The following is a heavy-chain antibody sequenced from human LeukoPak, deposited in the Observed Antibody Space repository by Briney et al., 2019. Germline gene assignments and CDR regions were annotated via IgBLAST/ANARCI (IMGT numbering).Heavy chain of an antibody. D-gene: IGHD6-13*01. CDR1: GFTFSSYG. Sequence: PGRSLRLSCAASGFTFSSYGMHWVRQAPGKGLEWVAVIWYDGSNKYYADSVKGRFTISRDNSKNTLYLQMNSLRAEDTAVYYCAKDRYSSSWYVVWGFDYWGQGTLVTVSS. V-gene: IGHV3-33*06. CDR3: AKDRYSSSWYVVWGFDY. J-gene: IGHJ4*02. CDR2: IWYDGSNK.